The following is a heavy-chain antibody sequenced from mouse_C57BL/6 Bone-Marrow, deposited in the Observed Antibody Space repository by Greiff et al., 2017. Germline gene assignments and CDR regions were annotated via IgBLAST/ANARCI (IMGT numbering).Heavy chain of an antibody. J-gene: IGHJ3*01. Sequence: EVKLQESGPGLVKPSQSLSLTCSVTGYSITSGYYWNWIRQFPGNKLEWMGYISYDGSNNYNPSLKNRISITRVTSKNQFFLKLNSVTTEDTATYYCAREGIYYDYDWFAYWGQGTLVTVSA. CDR3: AREGIYYDYDWFAY. CDR1: GYSITSGYY. CDR2: ISYDGSN. D-gene: IGHD2-4*01. V-gene: IGHV3-6*01.